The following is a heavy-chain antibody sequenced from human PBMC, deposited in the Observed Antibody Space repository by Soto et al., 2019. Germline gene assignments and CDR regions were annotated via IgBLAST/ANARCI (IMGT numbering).Heavy chain of an antibody. V-gene: IGHV1-18*01. CDR2: FNPNNQNT. D-gene: IGHD3-16*01. Sequence: ASVKVSCKVSGYRFTTYGINWVRQAPGQGLEWPGWFNPNNQNTNYAQKFQDRVSLTTDSSTNTAYMELRDLRSDATAVYYCARVRFGDHFDFWGQGSLVTVSS. CDR3: ARVRFGDHFDF. CDR1: GYRFTTYG. J-gene: IGHJ4*02.